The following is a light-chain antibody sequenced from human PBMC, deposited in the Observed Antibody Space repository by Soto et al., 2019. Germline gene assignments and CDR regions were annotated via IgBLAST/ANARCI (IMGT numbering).Light chain of an antibody. J-gene: IGKJ1*01. CDR3: QQSYSTLWT. CDR1: QNISKY. Sequence: DIPMTQSPSSLSASVGDRVTITCRASQNISKYLNWYQQKAGKAPNLLIYSVSTLESWVPSRFSGSGSGTEFTLTISSLQPEDFGSYYCQQSYSTLWTFGRGTKVDIK. CDR2: SVS. V-gene: IGKV1-39*01.